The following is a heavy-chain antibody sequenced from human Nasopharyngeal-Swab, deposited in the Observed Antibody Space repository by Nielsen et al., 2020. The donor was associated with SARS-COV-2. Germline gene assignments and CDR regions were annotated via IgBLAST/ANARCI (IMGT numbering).Heavy chain of an antibody. V-gene: IGHV4-4*08. CDR2: ISATGTT. Sequence: SETLSLTCIVSGDSMSRFWWSWIRRAPGKGLEWVGYISATGTTTYNPSLKSRATIFIDSSRRQFSLRLSSVTAADTAVYYCATDLDHFGGENRFDSWGQGTLVTVSS. J-gene: IGHJ4*02. D-gene: IGHD4-23*01. CDR3: ATDLDHFGGENRFDS. CDR1: GDSMSRFW.